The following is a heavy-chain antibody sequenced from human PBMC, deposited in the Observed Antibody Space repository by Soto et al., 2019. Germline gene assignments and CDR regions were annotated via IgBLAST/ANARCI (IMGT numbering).Heavy chain of an antibody. V-gene: IGHV1-8*01. J-gene: IGHJ4*02. CDR1: GYTFTSYD. CDR2: MNPNSGNT. CDR3: AREHSSSWRFDY. D-gene: IGHD6-13*01. Sequence: QVQLVQSGAEVKKPGASVKVSCKASGYTFTSYDVNWVRQATGQGLEWMGWMNPNSGNTGYAQKFQGRVTMTRSTSISTAYMELSSLRSEDTAVYYCAREHSSSWRFDYWGQGTLVTVSS.